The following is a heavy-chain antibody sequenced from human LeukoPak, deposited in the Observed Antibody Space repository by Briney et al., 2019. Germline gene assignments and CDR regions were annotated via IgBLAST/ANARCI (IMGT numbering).Heavy chain of an antibody. CDR2: IIPIFGIA. D-gene: IGHD2-2*01. J-gene: IGHJ4*02. CDR1: GGTFSSYA. Sequence: SVKVSCKASGGTFSSYAISWVRQAPGQGLEWMGRIIPIFGIANYAQKFQGRVTITADKSTSTAYMELSSLRSEDTAVYYCARDCRSTSCPFDYWGQGTLVTVSS. V-gene: IGHV1-69*04. CDR3: ARDCRSTSCPFDY.